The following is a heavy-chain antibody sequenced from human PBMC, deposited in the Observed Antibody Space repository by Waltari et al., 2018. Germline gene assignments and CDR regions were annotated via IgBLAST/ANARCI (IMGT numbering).Heavy chain of an antibody. CDR3: AKDRSVVPAAMSDY. V-gene: IGHV3-53*01. CDR1: GFSVSNKY. CDR2: IYSGGST. Sequence: EVQLVESGGGLIQPGGSLRLSCAASGFSVSNKYTSWVRQAPGKGLEWVSVIYSGGSTYYADSVKGRFTISRDNSKNTLYLQMNSLRAEDTAVYYCAKDRSVVPAAMSDYWGQGTLVTVSS. D-gene: IGHD2-2*01. J-gene: IGHJ4*02.